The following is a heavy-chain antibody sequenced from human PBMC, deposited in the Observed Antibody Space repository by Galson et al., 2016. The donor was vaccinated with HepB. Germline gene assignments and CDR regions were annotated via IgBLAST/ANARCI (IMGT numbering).Heavy chain of an antibody. V-gene: IGHV6-1*01. CDR2: TYYRSKWYN. CDR1: GDSVSSTSAA. D-gene: IGHD6-19*01. CDR3: LSGWYFDT. Sequence: CAISGDSVSSTSAAWNWVRQSPSRGLEWLGRTYYRSKWYNDYAASVRSRITINPDTSRNQFSLQLNSVTPEDTAVYYCLSGWYFDTWGQGNQVTVSS. J-gene: IGHJ4*02.